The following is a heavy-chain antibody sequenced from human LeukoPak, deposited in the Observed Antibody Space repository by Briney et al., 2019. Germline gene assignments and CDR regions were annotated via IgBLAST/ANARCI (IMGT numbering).Heavy chain of an antibody. Sequence: SETLSLTCTVSGGSISSYYWSWIRQPAGKGLEWIGRIYSSGSTNYNPSLKSRVTMSVDTSKNQFSLKLSSVTAADTAVYYCARSGWGSGSPDAFDIWGQGTMVTVSS. CDR1: GGSISSYY. J-gene: IGHJ3*02. D-gene: IGHD1-26*01. CDR2: IYSSGST. V-gene: IGHV4-4*07. CDR3: ARSGWGSGSPDAFDI.